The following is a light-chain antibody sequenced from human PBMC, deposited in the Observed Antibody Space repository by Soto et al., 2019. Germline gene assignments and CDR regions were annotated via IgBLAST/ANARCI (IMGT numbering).Light chain of an antibody. V-gene: IGKV3-15*01. CDR2: GAS. CDR1: QSVSSN. Sequence: EIVLTQSPATLSVSPGERATLSCRASQSVSSNLAWYQQKPGQAPSLLIYGASTRATGVPARFSGSGSGTEFTLTISSLQPEDFATYSCQQSYSTPPTFGQGTKVEVK. J-gene: IGKJ1*01. CDR3: QQSYSTPPT.